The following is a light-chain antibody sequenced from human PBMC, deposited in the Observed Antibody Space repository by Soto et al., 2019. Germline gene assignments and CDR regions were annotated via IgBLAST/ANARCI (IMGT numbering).Light chain of an antibody. J-gene: IGKJ4*01. CDR3: QQYDNPNLTVT. CDR1: QDISNY. CDR2: DAS. V-gene: IGKV1-33*01. Sequence: DIQMTQSPSSLSESVGDRVTITCQASQDISNYLNWYQQKPGKAPKLLIYDASNLETGVPSRFSGSGSGTDFTFTISSLQPEDIATYYCQQYDNPNLTVTFGGGTKVEIK.